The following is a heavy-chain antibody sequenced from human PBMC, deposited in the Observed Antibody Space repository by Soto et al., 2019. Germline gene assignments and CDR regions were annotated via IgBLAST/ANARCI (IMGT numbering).Heavy chain of an antibody. CDR3: ARDRLYCSSTSCYQNFDP. V-gene: IGHV1-69*01. Sequence: QVQLVQSGAEVKKPGSSVKVSCKASGGTFSSYAISWVRQAPGQGLEWMGGIIPIFGTANYAQKFQGRVTITADESTNTAYMELSSLRSEDTAVYYCARDRLYCSSTSCYQNFDPWGQGTLVTVSS. CDR1: GGTFSSYA. D-gene: IGHD2-2*01. J-gene: IGHJ5*02. CDR2: IIPIFGTA.